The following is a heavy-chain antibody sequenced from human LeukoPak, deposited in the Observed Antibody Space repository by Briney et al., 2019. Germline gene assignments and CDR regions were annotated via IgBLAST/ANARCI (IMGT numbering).Heavy chain of an antibody. V-gene: IGHV1-69*13. CDR1: GGTFSGYA. Sequence: SVKVSCKASGGTFSGYAISWVRQAPGQGLEWMGGIIPIFGTANYAQKFQGRVTITADESTSTAYMELSSLRSEDTAVYYCARLPLRSIAVGYYGMDVWGQGTTVTVSS. J-gene: IGHJ6*02. D-gene: IGHD6-6*01. CDR2: IIPIFGTA. CDR3: ARLPLRSIAVGYYGMDV.